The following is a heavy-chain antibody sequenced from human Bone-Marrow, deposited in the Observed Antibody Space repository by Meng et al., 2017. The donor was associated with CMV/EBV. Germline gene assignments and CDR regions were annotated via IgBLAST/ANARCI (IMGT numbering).Heavy chain of an antibody. J-gene: IGHJ5*02. CDR1: GYTFTSYY. D-gene: IGHD3-10*01. Sequence: SGYTFTSYYMHWVRQAPGQGLEWMGIINPSGGSTSYAQKFQGRVTMTRDTSTSTVYMELSSLRSEDTAVYYCARTQIAYYYGSGSYSPWGQGTLVTVSS. CDR2: INPSGGST. CDR3: ARTQIAYYYGSGSYSP. V-gene: IGHV1-46*01.